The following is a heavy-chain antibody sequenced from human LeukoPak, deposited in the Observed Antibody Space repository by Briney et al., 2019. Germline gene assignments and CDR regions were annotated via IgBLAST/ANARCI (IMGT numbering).Heavy chain of an antibody. CDR1: GFTFSDYY. D-gene: IGHD6-13*01. V-gene: IGHV3-11*04. Sequence: PGGSLRLSCAASGFTFSDYYMSWIRQAPGKGLEWVSYISSSGSTIYYADSVKGRFTISRDNAKNTLYLQMNSLRAEDTAVYYCARGSVQQQLANDYWGQGTLVTVSS. J-gene: IGHJ4*02. CDR2: ISSSGSTI. CDR3: ARGSVQQQLANDY.